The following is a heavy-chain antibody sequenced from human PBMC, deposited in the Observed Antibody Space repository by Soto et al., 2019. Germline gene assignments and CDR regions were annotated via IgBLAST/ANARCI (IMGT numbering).Heavy chain of an antibody. CDR1: GFTFSNYY. V-gene: IGHV3-11*06. Sequence: VGSLRLSCAASGFTFSNYYMSWIRQAPGKGLECVSYISDTTSYTYYADSVKGRFTISRDNSKNTLYLQMNSLRAEDTAVYYCAREEYFDWLHSSGWGYYYYYYGMDVWGQGTTVTVSS. D-gene: IGHD6-19*01. CDR3: AREEYFDWLHSSGWGYYYYYYGMDV. J-gene: IGHJ6*02. CDR2: ISDTTSYT.